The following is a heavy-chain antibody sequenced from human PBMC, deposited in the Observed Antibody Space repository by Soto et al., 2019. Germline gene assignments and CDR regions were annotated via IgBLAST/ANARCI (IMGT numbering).Heavy chain of an antibody. D-gene: IGHD5-18*01. V-gene: IGHV4-31*03. CDR3: ARDKIQQKRAFAI. CDR1: CGYIRSGGYY. CDR2: LYYSGIT. Sequence: QVQLQESGPGLVKPSQTLSLTCTVSCGYIRSGGYYWSWIRQHPGKGLEWIGHLYYSGITYYNPYLKSRVTISVDRSKNRFSLKLSSVTAADTAVYYCARDKIQQKRAFAIWGQGTMVTVSS. J-gene: IGHJ3*02.